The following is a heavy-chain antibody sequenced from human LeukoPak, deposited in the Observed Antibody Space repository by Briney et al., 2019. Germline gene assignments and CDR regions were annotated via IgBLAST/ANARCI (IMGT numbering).Heavy chain of an antibody. CDR1: GYTFTSYC. V-gene: IGHV1-46*01. CDR2: INPSGGST. CDR3: ARERTGNSDSSGHYDY. D-gene: IGHD3-22*01. J-gene: IGHJ4*02. Sequence: ASVKVSCKASGYTFTSYCMHWVRQAPGQGLEWMGIINPSGGSTSYAQKFQGRVTMTRDTSTSTVYMELSSLRSEDTAVYYCARERTGNSDSSGHYDYWGQGTLVTVSS.